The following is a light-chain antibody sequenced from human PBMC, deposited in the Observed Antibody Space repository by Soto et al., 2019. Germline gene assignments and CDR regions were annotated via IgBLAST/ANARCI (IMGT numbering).Light chain of an antibody. CDR3: QQYGSSPRT. V-gene: IGKV3-20*01. J-gene: IGKJ4*01. CDR2: GAS. CDR1: QSVSSSY. Sequence: EIGVTKFPSTLSLAPGERATLSCRASQSVSSSYLAWYQQKPGQAPRLLIDGASSRATGSPDRFSGSGSGTDFTLTISRLEPGVFAVYYCQQYGSSPRTFGGGTKVDIK.